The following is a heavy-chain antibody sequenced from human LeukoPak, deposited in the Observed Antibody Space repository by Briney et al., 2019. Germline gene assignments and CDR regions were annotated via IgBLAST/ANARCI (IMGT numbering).Heavy chain of an antibody. V-gene: IGHV3-21*01. D-gene: IGHD3-22*01. Sequence: GGSLRLSCAASGFTFSSYSMNWVRQAPGKGLEWVSSISSSSSYIYYADSVKGRFTISRDNAKNSLYLQMNSLRAEDTAVYYCARAGRVSRTYYYDSSGYSPWGQGTLVTVSS. CDR1: GFTFSSYS. CDR2: ISSSSSYI. J-gene: IGHJ5*02. CDR3: ARAGRVSRTYYYDSSGYSP.